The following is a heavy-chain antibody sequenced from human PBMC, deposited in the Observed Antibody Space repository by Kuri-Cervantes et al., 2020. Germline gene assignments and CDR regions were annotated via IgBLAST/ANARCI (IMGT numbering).Heavy chain of an antibody. V-gene: IGHV3-23*01. CDR1: GFTFSSSA. CDR2: FSGSGDGT. J-gene: IGHJ6*02. CDR3: ARGGDYYDSSGYANADYYYYYGMDV. D-gene: IGHD3-22*01. Sequence: GGSLRLSCAASGFTFSSSAMSWVRQAPGKGLEWVSTFSGSGDGTYYADSVQGRFTISRDNSKNTLYLQMKSLRAEDRAVYYCARGGDYYDSSGYANADYYYYYGMDVWGQGTTVTVSS.